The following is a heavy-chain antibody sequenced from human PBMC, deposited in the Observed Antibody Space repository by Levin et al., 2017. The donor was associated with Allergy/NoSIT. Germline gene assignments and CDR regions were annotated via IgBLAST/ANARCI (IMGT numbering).Heavy chain of an antibody. CDR1: GFTFNSYG. CDR2: ISGSGSNT. V-gene: IGHV3-23*01. Sequence: GGSLRLSCAASGFTFNSYGMSWVRQAPGKGLEWVSSISGSGSNTYYADSVKGRFTISRDNSKHTVSLQMNSLRVEDTAVYFCARLPTSGWYFYYYEMDVWGQGTTVTVSS. CDR3: ARLPTSGWYFYYYEMDV. J-gene: IGHJ6*02. D-gene: IGHD6-19*01.